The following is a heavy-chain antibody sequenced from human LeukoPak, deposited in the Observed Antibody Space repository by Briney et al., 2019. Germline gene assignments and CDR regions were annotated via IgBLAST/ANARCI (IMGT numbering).Heavy chain of an antibody. CDR3: ARDLGGGSFDF. CDR1: GGSISNGVYY. V-gene: IGHV4-31*03. Sequence: KASQTLSLTCTVSGGSISNGVYYWSWIRQHPGKGLEWIGYIYYSGSTYYSPSLKCRLTMSVDTSKNQFSLKLSSVTAADTAVYYCARDLGGGSFDFWGQGTLVTVSS. J-gene: IGHJ4*02. CDR2: IYYSGST. D-gene: IGHD2-15*01.